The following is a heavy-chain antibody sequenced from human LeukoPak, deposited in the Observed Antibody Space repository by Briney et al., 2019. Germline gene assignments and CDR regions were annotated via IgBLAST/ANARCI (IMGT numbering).Heavy chain of an antibody. CDR2: MNPNSGNT. CDR1: GYTFTSYD. J-gene: IGHJ4*02. CDR3: ARGRITIFGVVIIAGDFDY. Sequence: GASVKVSCKASGYTFTSYDINWVRQATGQGLEWMGWMNPNSGNTGYAQKFQGRVTITWNTSISTAYMELSSLRSEDTAVYYCARGRITIFGVVIIAGDFDYWGQGTLVTVSS. D-gene: IGHD3-3*01. V-gene: IGHV1-8*03.